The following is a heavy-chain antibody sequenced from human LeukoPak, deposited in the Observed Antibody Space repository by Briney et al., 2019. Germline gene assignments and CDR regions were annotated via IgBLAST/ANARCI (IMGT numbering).Heavy chain of an antibody. CDR1: GFTFSSYA. J-gene: IGHJ6*03. CDR3: AKDPSSFGFLGVAPTHMDV. CDR2: ISGSGGST. Sequence: PGGSLRLSCAASGFTFSSYAMSWVRQAPGKGLEWVSAISGSGGSTYYADSVKGRFTISRDNSKNTLYLQMNSLRAEDTAVYYCAKDPSSFGFLGVAPTHMDVWGKGTTVTVSS. D-gene: IGHD3-3*01. V-gene: IGHV3-23*01.